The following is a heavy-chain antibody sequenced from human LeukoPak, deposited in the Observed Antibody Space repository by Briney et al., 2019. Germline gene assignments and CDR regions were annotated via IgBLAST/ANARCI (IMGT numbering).Heavy chain of an antibody. Sequence: SETLSLTCAVYGGSFSGYYWSWIRQPPGKGLEWIGEINHSGSTNYNPSLKSRVTISVDTSKDQFSLKLSSVTAADTAVYYCARGSTFDYWGQGTLVTVSS. CDR2: INHSGST. CDR3: ARGSTFDY. V-gene: IGHV4-34*01. CDR1: GGSFSGYY. D-gene: IGHD3-16*01. J-gene: IGHJ4*02.